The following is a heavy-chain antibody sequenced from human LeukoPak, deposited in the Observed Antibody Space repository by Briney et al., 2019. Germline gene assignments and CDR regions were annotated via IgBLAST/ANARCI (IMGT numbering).Heavy chain of an antibody. J-gene: IGHJ4*02. V-gene: IGHV4-38-2*01. D-gene: IGHD3-10*01. CDR1: GYSISSGYY. CDR2: IYHSGST. Sequence: SETLSRTCAVSGYSISSGYYWGWIRQPPGKGLEWIGSIYHSGSTYYNPSLKSRVTISVDTSKNQFSLKLSSVTAADTAVYYCARGDRITMVRGVIRGLGYWGQGTLVTVSS. CDR3: ARGDRITMVRGVIRGLGY.